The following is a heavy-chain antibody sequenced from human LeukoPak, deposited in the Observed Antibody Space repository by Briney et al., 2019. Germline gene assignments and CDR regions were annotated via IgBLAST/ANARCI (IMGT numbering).Heavy chain of an antibody. D-gene: IGHD6-19*01. CDR3: ARETAVAGIDYYYMDV. J-gene: IGHJ6*03. V-gene: IGHV3-21*01. CDR2: ISSSSSYI. CDR1: GFTFSGYS. Sequence: GGSLRLSCAASGFTFSGYSMNWVRQAPGKGLEWVSSISSSSSYIYYADSVKGRFTISRDNAKNSLYPQMNSLRAEDTAVYYCARETAVAGIDYYYMDVWGKGTTVTVSS.